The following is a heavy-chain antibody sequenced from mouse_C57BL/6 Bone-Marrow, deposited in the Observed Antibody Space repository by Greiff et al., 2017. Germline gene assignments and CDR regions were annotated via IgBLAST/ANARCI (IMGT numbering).Heavy chain of an antibody. J-gene: IGHJ3*01. CDR3: ASESYDGGYEAY. Sequence: VKLMESDAELVKPGASVKISCKVSGYTFTDHTIHWMKQRPEQGLEWIGYIYPRDGSTKYNEKFKGKATLTADKSSSTAYMQLNSLTSEDTAVYFCASESYDGGYEAYWGQGTLVTVSA. V-gene: IGHV1-78*01. CDR1: GYTFTDHT. D-gene: IGHD1-1*02. CDR2: IYPRDGST.